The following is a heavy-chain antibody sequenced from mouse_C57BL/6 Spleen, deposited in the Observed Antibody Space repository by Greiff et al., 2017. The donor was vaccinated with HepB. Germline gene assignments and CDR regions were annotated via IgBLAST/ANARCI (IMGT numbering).Heavy chain of an antibody. Sequence: QVQLQQPGAELVKPGASVKLSCKASGYTFTSYWMQWVNQRPGQGLEWIGEIDPSDSYTNYNQKFKGKATLTVDTSSSTAYMQLSSLTSEDSAVYYCARNYYGSSPYYFDYWGQGTTLTVSS. V-gene: IGHV1-50*01. CDR1: GYTFTSYW. CDR3: ARNYYGSSPYYFDY. CDR2: IDPSDSYT. D-gene: IGHD1-1*01. J-gene: IGHJ2*01.